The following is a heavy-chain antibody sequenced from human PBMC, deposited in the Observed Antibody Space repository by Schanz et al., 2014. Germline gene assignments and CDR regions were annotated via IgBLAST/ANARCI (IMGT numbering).Heavy chain of an antibody. V-gene: IGHV3-23*01. CDR3: ARGLIAAAGGAFDY. D-gene: IGHD6-13*01. CDR1: RFTVTNAW. CDR2: IGVDGTTT. J-gene: IGHJ4*02. Sequence: DVHLLESGGGLVKPGGSLTLSCAASRFTVTNAWMSWVRQAPGKGLEWVSVIGVDGTTTYYADSVKGRFTISRDNSKNTLYLQMNSLRAGDAAVYYCARGLIAAAGGAFDYWGQGTLVAVSA.